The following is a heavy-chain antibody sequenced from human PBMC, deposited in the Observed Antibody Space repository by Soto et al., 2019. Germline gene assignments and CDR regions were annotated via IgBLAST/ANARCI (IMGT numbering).Heavy chain of an antibody. D-gene: IGHD3-16*01. Sequence: SETLSLTCTVSGASISSSDYYWTWIRQPPGKGLEWIGSIYYSGRTYYNPSVRSRVTISVDTSKNQFSLNLSSVTAAVTAVYYGARPVWGGRSSWFGPWAQGTLVTVSP. CDR1: GASISSSDYY. J-gene: IGHJ5*02. V-gene: IGHV4-39*01. CDR3: ARPVWGGRSSWFGP. CDR2: IYYSGRT.